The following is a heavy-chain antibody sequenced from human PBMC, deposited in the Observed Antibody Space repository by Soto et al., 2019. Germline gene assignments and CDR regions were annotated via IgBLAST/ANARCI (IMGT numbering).Heavy chain of an antibody. Sequence: QVQLVQSGAEVKKPGSSVKVSCKASGGTFSSYAISWVRQAPGQGLEWMGGIIPIFGTANYAQKFKGRVTITADKSTSTAYMELRSLRSEDTVVYYCARDRGDRLYYYGMDVWGQGTTVTASS. D-gene: IGHD3-10*01. V-gene: IGHV1-69*06. CDR1: GGTFSSYA. CDR2: IIPIFGTA. CDR3: ARDRGDRLYYYGMDV. J-gene: IGHJ6*02.